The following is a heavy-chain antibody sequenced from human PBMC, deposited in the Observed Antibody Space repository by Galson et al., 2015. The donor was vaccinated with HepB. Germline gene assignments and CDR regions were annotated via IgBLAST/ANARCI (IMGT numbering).Heavy chain of an antibody. CDR1: GYTFTTYG. CDR3: AGDKALTGVGAFDL. Sequence: SVKVSCKASGYTFTTYGINWVRQAPGQGPDWMGWISTYNGYTKYAQNLQDRVTLTTDTSTSTAYMVLRSLRSDDTAVYYCAGDKALTGVGAFDLWGQGTMVTVSS. D-gene: IGHD7-27*01. J-gene: IGHJ3*01. V-gene: IGHV1-18*04. CDR2: ISTYNGYT.